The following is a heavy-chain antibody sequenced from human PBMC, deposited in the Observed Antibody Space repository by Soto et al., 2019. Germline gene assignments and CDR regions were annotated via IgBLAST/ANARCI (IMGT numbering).Heavy chain of an antibody. Sequence: EVQLVESGGALVQPGGSLRLSCASSGFSFSEYAMTWVRQAPGMGLEWISYISSSGETTHYADSVKGRFTISRDNAKNLLYLELRRLRAEDTAVYYCARDRGIGMPVMHLYYGLDVWGPGTTVTVSS. CDR1: GFSFSEYA. CDR3: ARDRGIGMPVMHLYYGLDV. CDR2: ISSSGETT. J-gene: IGHJ6*02. V-gene: IGHV3-48*03. D-gene: IGHD6-13*01.